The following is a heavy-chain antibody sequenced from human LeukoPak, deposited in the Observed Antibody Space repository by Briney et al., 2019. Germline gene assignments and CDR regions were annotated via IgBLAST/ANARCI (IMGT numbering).Heavy chain of an antibody. D-gene: IGHD6-19*01. V-gene: IGHV2-5*02. J-gene: IGHJ4*02. CDR1: GFSLSTSGVG. Sequence: SGPTLVKPTQTLTLTCTFSGFSLSTSGVGVGWTRQSPGKALEWLAFISWDDDKRYNPSLQNRLAIIKDTSKNQVVLIMTNVDPADTATYYCARRVNGYTTGWSSGLFDYWGQGTLVIVSS. CDR3: ARRVNGYTTGWSSGLFDY. CDR2: ISWDDDK.